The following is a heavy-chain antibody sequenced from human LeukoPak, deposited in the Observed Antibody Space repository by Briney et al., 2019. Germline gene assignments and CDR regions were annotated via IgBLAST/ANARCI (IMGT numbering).Heavy chain of an antibody. V-gene: IGHV3-43*02. J-gene: IGHJ4*02. CDR2: ISGDGGST. CDR1: GFTFDDYA. D-gene: IGHD3-3*01. CDR3: AKGGYDFWSGYRFYFDY. Sequence: GGSLRLSCAASGFTFDDYAMHWVRQAPGKGLERVSLISGDGGSTYYADSVKGRFTISRDNSKNSLYLQMNSLRTEDTALYYCAKGGYDFWSGYRFYFDYWGQGTLVTVSS.